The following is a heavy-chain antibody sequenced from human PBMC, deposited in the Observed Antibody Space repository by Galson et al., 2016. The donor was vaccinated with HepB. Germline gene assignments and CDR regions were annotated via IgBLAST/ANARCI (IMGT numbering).Heavy chain of an antibody. CDR2: IYYSGST. V-gene: IGHV4-59*01. D-gene: IGHD3-10*01. CDR1: GGSISSYY. J-gene: IGHJ6*02. Sequence: SETLSLTCTVSGGSISSYYWSWIRQPPGKGLEWIGYIYYSGSTNYNPPLKSRVTISVDTSKNQFPLKLTSVTTADTAVYYCARTPSRGGMDVWGQGTTVTVSS. CDR3: ARTPSRGGMDV.